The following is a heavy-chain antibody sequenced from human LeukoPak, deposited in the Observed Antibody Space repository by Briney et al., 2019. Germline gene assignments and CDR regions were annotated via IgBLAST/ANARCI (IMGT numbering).Heavy chain of an antibody. V-gene: IGHV3-53*01. CDR2: IYSGGST. CDR1: GFTFSTYS. Sequence: PGGSLRLSCATSGFTFSTYSMNWVRQAPGKGLEWVSVIYSGGSTYYADSVKGRFTISRDNSKNTLYLQMNSLRAEDTAVYYCARGFDPDAFDIWGQGTMVTVSS. CDR3: ARGFDPDAFDI. J-gene: IGHJ3*02. D-gene: IGHD3-9*01.